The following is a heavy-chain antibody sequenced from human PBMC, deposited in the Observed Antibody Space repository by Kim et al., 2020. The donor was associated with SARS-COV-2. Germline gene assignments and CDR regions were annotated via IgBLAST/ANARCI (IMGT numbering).Heavy chain of an antibody. V-gene: IGHV4-4*02. Sequence: SETLSLTCAVSGGSISSSNWWSWVRQPPGKGLEWIGEIYHSGSTNYNPSLKSRVTISVDKSKNQFSLKLSSVTAADTAVYYCASGAMEGSGDYYDSSGYALDYWGQGTLVTVSS. CDR3: ASGAMEGSGDYYDSSGYALDY. J-gene: IGHJ4*02. CDR1: GGSISSSNW. D-gene: IGHD3-22*01. CDR2: IYHSGST.